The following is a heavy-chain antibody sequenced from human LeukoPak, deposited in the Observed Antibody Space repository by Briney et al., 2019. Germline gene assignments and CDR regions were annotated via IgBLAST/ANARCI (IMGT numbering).Heavy chain of an antibody. Sequence: GGSLRLSCVASGFTVTSNFVTWVRQAPGKGLEWVSVIYTGGSPYYADSVKGRFAISRDISKNTVYLQMYSLRAEDTAVYYCARGAATGPTLGLDYWGQGTLVTVSS. V-gene: IGHV3-53*01. CDR2: IYTGGSP. J-gene: IGHJ4*02. D-gene: IGHD6-13*01. CDR3: ARGAATGPTLGLDY. CDR1: GFTVTSNF.